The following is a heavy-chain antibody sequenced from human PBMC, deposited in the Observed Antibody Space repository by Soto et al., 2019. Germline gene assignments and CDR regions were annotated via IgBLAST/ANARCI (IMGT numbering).Heavy chain of an antibody. CDR1: GDSINSDNYY. CDR2: IYYRGNT. Sequence: PSETLSLTCTVSGDSINSDNYYWGWIRQPPGKGLEWIGSIYYRGNTYYNPSLKTRVTISLDKSKSQFSLKLNSVTAADSAVYFCARLEGLATISYYFDYWAREPWSPSPQ. D-gene: IGHD3-9*01. CDR3: ARLEGLATISYYFDY. J-gene: IGHJ4*02. V-gene: IGHV4-39*01.